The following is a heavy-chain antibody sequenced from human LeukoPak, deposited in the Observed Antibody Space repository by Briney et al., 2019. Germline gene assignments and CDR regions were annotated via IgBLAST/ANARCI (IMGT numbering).Heavy chain of an antibody. Sequence: PSETLSLTCTVSGGSISSYYWSWIRQPAGKGLEWIGRIYTSGSTNYNPSLKSRVTMSVDTSKNQFSLKLSSVTAADTAVYYCTRGRDSSGYYPYYYYYMDVWGKGTTVTISS. V-gene: IGHV4-4*07. CDR2: IYTSGST. J-gene: IGHJ6*03. D-gene: IGHD3-22*01. CDR1: GGSISSYY. CDR3: TRGRDSSGYYPYYYYYMDV.